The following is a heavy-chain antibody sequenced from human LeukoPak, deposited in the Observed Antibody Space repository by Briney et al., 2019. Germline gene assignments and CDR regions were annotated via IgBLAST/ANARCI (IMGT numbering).Heavy chain of an antibody. V-gene: IGHV2-5*02. Sequence: SGRTLVKPTQTLTLTCAFSGFSLSTSGVGVAWIRQPPAKALEWLALIYWDDDKRYSPSLKSRLTITKDTSKKQVVLTMTNMDPVDTATYYSARSSDLYDSSGSYPYYFDYWGQGTLVTVSS. D-gene: IGHD3-22*01. J-gene: IGHJ4*02. CDR1: GFSLSTSGVG. CDR3: ARSSDLYDSSGSYPYYFDY. CDR2: IYWDDDK.